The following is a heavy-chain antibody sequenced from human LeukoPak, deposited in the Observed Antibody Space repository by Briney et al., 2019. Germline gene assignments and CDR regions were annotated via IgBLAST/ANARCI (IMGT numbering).Heavy chain of an antibody. CDR3: ARDDGITIFGVVSVNFYYYGMDG. Sequence: SVKLSYTASGYTFTSYGISWVRQAPGQGLGGMGWISAYNGNTNDAQKLQGRVTMTTDTSTSTAYMELRSLRSDDTAVYYWARDDGITIFGVVSVNFYYYGMDGWGQGTTVTVSS. V-gene: IGHV1-18*01. J-gene: IGHJ6*02. CDR1: GYTFTSYG. D-gene: IGHD3-3*01. CDR2: ISAYNGNT.